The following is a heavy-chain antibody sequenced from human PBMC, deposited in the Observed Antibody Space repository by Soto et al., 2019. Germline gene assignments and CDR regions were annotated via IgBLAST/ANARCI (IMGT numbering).Heavy chain of an antibody. CDR1: GGSIRSDH. CDR3: ARVYGDYLDY. CDR2: IYYSGGT. Sequence: SETLSLTCTVSGGSIRSDHWSWIRQPPGKGLEWIGYIYYSGGTNYNPSLKSRVTISIDTSKNQFSLKLNSVTAADTAVYYCARVYGDYLDYWGQGTLVTVSS. V-gene: IGHV4-59*01. D-gene: IGHD4-17*01. J-gene: IGHJ4*02.